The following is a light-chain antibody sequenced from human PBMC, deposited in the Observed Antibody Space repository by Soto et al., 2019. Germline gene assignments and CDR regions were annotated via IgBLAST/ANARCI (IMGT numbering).Light chain of an antibody. Sequence: QSALTQPASVSGSPGQSITISCTGTSSDVGGYNYVSWYQQHPGKAPKLMIYEVSNRPSGVSYRFSGSKSGNTASLTISGLQAEDEADYYCSSYTSSTTVGVFGGGTKVTVL. J-gene: IGLJ2*01. CDR1: SSDVGGYNY. CDR3: SSYTSSTTVGV. V-gene: IGLV2-14*01. CDR2: EVS.